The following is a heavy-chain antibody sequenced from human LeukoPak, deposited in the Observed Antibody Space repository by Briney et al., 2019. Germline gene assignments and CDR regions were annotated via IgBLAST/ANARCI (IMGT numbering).Heavy chain of an antibody. CDR3: ARDVVVVPAASPSWFDP. D-gene: IGHD2-2*01. CDR1: GYTFTCYY. J-gene: IGHJ5*02. Sequence: ASVKVSCKASGYTFTCYYMHWVRQAPGQGLEWMGWINPNSGGTNYAQKFQGRVTMTRDTSISTAYMELSRLRSDDTAVYYCARDVVVVPAASPSWFDPWGQGTLVTVSS. V-gene: IGHV1-2*02. CDR2: INPNSGGT.